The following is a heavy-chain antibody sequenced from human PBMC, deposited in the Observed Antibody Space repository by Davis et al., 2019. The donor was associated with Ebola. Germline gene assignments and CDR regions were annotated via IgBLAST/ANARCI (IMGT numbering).Heavy chain of an antibody. J-gene: IGHJ1*01. V-gene: IGHV2-5*02. Sequence: SGPTLVKPTPTLTLTCTFSGFSLRTSGVGVSWLRQPPGKALEWLALIFWDDDKRYSPSLKSRLSITKDTSKNQVVLTMTNMDPADTGTYFCAHGPPGDYPAEYFQDWGQGTLVTVSS. D-gene: IGHD4-17*01. CDR2: IFWDDDK. CDR3: AHGPPGDYPAEYFQD. CDR1: GFSLRTSGVG.